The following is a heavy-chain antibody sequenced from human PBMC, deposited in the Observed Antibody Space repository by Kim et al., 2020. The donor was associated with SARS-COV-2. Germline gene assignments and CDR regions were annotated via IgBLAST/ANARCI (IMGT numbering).Heavy chain of an antibody. Sequence: SETLSLTCTVSGYSISSGYYWGWIRQPPGKGLEWIGSIYHSGSTYYNPSLKSRVTISVDTSKNQFSLKLSSVTAADTAVYYCARAFIAAAGTEFDYWGQGTLVTVSS. V-gene: IGHV4-38-2*02. CDR3: ARAFIAAAGTEFDY. CDR2: IYHSGST. J-gene: IGHJ4*02. D-gene: IGHD6-13*01. CDR1: GYSISSGYY.